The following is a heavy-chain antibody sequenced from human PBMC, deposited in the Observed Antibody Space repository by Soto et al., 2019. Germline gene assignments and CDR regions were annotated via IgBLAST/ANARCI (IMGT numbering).Heavy chain of an antibody. D-gene: IGHD3-16*01. CDR2: MNPNSGNT. Sequence: QVQLVQSGAEVKESGASVKVSCKASRYTFISYDINWVRQATGQGLEWMGWMNPNSGNTGYAQKFQGRITMTRNTSMNTAYMELSSLRSEDTAVYYCARGQEVWWNAGPLGLHGLDVWGQGTTVTVSS. J-gene: IGHJ6*02. CDR3: ARGQEVWWNAGPLGLHGLDV. CDR1: RYTFISYD. V-gene: IGHV1-8*01.